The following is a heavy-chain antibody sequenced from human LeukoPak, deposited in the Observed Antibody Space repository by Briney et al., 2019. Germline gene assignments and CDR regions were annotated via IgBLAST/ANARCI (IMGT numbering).Heavy chain of an antibody. D-gene: IGHD3-16*01. Sequence: SETLSLTCTVSGGSISSSSYYWGWIRQPPGKGLEWIGSIYYSGSTYYNPSLKSRVTISVDTSKSQFSLKLSSVIAADTAVYYCARRTLRLGELLPFDYWGQGTLVTVSS. J-gene: IGHJ4*02. CDR1: GGSISSSSYY. CDR3: ARRTLRLGELLPFDY. V-gene: IGHV4-39*01. CDR2: IYYSGST.